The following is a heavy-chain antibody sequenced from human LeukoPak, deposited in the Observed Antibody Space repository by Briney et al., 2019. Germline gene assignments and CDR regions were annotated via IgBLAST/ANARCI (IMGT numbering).Heavy chain of an antibody. Sequence: ASVKVSYKASGYTFTSYAMHWVRQAPGQRLEWMGWINAGNGNTKYSQKFQGRVTITRDTSASTAYMELSSLRFEDTAVYYCARVPGSRTINFDYWGQGTLVTVSS. V-gene: IGHV1-3*01. CDR2: INAGNGNT. J-gene: IGHJ4*02. CDR3: ARVPGSRTINFDY. D-gene: IGHD1-26*01. CDR1: GYTFTSYA.